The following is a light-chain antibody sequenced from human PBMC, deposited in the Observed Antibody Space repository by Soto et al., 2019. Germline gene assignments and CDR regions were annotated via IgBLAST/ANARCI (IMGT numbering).Light chain of an antibody. Sequence: QSALTQPASVSGSPGQSVTISCTGTSSDVGAYNYVSWYQQYPGKAPKVMIYQVTNRPSGVSDRFSGSKSGDTASLTISGLQAEDEADYYCTSYTAFSTDILFGGGTKLTVL. CDR2: QVT. V-gene: IGLV2-14*03. CDR3: TSYTAFSTDIL. CDR1: SSDVGAYNY. J-gene: IGLJ2*01.